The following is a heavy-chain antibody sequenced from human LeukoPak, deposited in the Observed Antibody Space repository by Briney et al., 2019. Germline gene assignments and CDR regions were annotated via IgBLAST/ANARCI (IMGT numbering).Heavy chain of an antibody. CDR3: AKGRTEGGTLALDY. J-gene: IGHJ4*02. Sequence: GSLTLSCAASGFTFSNYYMSWIRQAPGKGLEWVSYISSSGSTIYYPDPMKGLFTISRDNAKNSLYLQMNSLRAEDTAVYYCAKGRTEGGTLALDYWGQGNLVTVSS. CDR1: GFTFSNYY. V-gene: IGHV3-11*04. CDR2: ISSSGSTI. D-gene: IGHD6-19*01.